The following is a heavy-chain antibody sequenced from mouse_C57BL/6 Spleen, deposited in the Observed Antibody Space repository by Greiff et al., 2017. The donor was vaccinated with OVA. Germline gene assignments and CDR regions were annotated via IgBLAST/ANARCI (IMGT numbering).Heavy chain of an antibody. CDR3: ARTVVTPSWCAY. V-gene: IGHV5-17*01. D-gene: IGHD2-3*01. J-gene: IGHJ3*01. Sequence: EVHLVESGGGLVKPGGSLKLSCAASGFTFSDYGMHWVRQAPEKGLEWVAYISSGSSTIYYADTAKGRFTISSDNAKNTLFMQMTSLRSEDTAMYYCARTVVTPSWCAYWGQGTLVTVSA. CDR2: ISSGSSTI. CDR1: GFTFSDYG.